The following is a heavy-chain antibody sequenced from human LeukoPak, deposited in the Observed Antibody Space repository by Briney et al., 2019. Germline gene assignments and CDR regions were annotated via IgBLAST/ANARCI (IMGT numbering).Heavy chain of an antibody. CDR1: GGTFSSYA. Sequence: SVKVSCKASGGTFSSYAINWVRQAPGQGLEWMGGIIPIFGTANYAQKFQGRVTITADESTSTAYMELSSLRSEDTAVYYCARGGYGDYVRYYYYYYMDVWGKGTTVTISS. CDR3: ARGGYGDYVRYYYYYYMDV. D-gene: IGHD4-17*01. CDR2: IIPIFGTA. V-gene: IGHV1-69*13. J-gene: IGHJ6*03.